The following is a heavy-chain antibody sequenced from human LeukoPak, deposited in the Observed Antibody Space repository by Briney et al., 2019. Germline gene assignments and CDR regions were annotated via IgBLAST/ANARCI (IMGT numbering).Heavy chain of an antibody. V-gene: IGHV3-21*01. CDR1: GFTFSSYS. Sequence: PGGSLRLSCAASGFTFSSYSMNWVRQAPGKGLEWVSSISSSSSYIYYADSVKGRFTISRDNVKNTLYLLMSSLRAEDTAVYYCARSYYGSGSFSQSDYWGQGTLVTVSS. CDR3: ARSYYGSGSFSQSDY. D-gene: IGHD3-10*01. J-gene: IGHJ4*02. CDR2: ISSSSSYI.